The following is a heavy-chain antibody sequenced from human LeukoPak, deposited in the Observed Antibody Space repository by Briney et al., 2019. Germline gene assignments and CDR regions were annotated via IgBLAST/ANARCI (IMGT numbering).Heavy chain of an antibody. J-gene: IGHJ4*02. Sequence: GGSLRLSCAASGFTFATYVMTWVRQAPGKGLEWVSSVGGDGRVTYYADSVKGRFTISRDNSKNTLYLQMNSLRAEDTAVYYCAKPPAGLRLFYFDYWGQGTLVTVSS. CDR3: AKPPAGLRLFYFDY. CDR2: VGGDGRVT. D-gene: IGHD5-12*01. V-gene: IGHV3-23*01. CDR1: GFTFATYV.